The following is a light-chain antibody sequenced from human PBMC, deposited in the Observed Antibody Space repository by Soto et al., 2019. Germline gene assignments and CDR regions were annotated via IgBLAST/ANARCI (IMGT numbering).Light chain of an antibody. V-gene: IGLV1-40*01. CDR2: GNS. CDR1: SSNIGAGYD. CDR3: QSYDSSLSGSGV. J-gene: IGLJ2*01. Sequence: QSVLTQPPSVSGAPGQRVTISCTGSSSNIGAGYDVHWYQQLPGTAPKLLFYGNSNRPSGVPDRFSGSKSGTSASLAITGLQAEDEADYCCQSYDSSLSGSGVFGGGTQLTVL.